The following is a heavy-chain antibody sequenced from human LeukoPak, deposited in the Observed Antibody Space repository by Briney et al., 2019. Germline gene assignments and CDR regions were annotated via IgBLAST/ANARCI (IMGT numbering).Heavy chain of an antibody. CDR1: GFTFSSYG. V-gene: IGHV3-30*03. J-gene: IGHJ4*02. CDR2: ISYDGSNK. D-gene: IGHD3-3*01. Sequence: PGGSLRLSCAASGFTFSSYGMHWVRQAPGKGLEWVAVISYDGSNKYYADSVKGRFTISRDNSKNTLYLQMNSLRVEDTAVYYCARDKFRGSEWPAVDYWGQGTLVTVSS. CDR3: ARDKFRGSEWPAVDY.